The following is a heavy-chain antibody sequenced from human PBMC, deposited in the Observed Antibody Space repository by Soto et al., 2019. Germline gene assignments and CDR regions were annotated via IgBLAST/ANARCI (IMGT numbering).Heavy chain of an antibody. CDR1: GYTFTSYG. Sequence: GASVKVSCKASGYTFTSYGVNWVRQAPGQGLEWMGWISVYNGNTNYAQKLQGRVTMTTDTSTSTAYMELRSLISDDTAVYYCARGGGRNWNDDSDYWGKGTLVTVSS. V-gene: IGHV1-18*01. D-gene: IGHD1-1*01. J-gene: IGHJ4*02. CDR2: ISVYNGNT. CDR3: ARGGGRNWNDDSDY.